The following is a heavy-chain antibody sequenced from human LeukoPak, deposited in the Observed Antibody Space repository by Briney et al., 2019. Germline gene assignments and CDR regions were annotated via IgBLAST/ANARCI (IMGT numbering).Heavy chain of an antibody. CDR1: GGTFSSYA. V-gene: IGHV1-69*05. Sequence: PAASVKVSCKASGGTFSSYAISWVRQAPGQGLEWMGGIIPIFGTANYAQKFQGRVTITTDESTSTAYMELSSLRTEDTAVYYCATRCISTEIDYWGQGTLVTVSS. D-gene: IGHD2/OR15-2a*01. J-gene: IGHJ4*02. CDR2: IIPIFGTA. CDR3: ATRCISTEIDY.